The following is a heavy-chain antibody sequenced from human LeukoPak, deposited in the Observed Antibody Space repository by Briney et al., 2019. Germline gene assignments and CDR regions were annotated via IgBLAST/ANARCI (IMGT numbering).Heavy chain of an antibody. CDR3: ARYVVYGSGKYYFDY. CDR2: INYGGTT. J-gene: IGHJ4*02. V-gene: IGHV4-39*01. D-gene: IGHD3-10*01. CDR1: GGSISNSNYY. Sequence: PSETLSLTCTVSGGSISNSNYYCSWIRQPPGKELEWIAGINYGGTTYYNPSLKSRVTISVDTSKNQFSLRLSSVTAADTAVYLCARYVVYGSGKYYFDYWGQGSLVTVSS.